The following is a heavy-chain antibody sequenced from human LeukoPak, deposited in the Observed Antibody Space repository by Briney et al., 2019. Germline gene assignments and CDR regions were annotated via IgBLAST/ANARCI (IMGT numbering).Heavy chain of an antibody. D-gene: IGHD3-22*01. Sequence: TGRSLRLSRAASGFTFSSYGMHWVRQAPGKGLEWVAVISYDGSNKYYADSVKGRFTTSRDNSKNTLYLQMNSLRAKDTAVYYCARDRYYYDSSGYTYYYYYYGMDVWGQGTTVTVSS. CDR1: GFTFSSYG. CDR3: ARDRYYYDSSGYTYYYYYYGMDV. V-gene: IGHV3-30*03. J-gene: IGHJ6*02. CDR2: ISYDGSNK.